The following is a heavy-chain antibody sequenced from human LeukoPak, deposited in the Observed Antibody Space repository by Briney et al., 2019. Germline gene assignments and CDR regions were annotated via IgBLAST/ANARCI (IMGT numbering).Heavy chain of an antibody. J-gene: IGHJ4*02. Sequence: NPSETLSLTCTVSGGSISSYYWSWIRQPAGKGLEWIGRIYTSGSTNYSPSLKSRVTMSVDTSKNQFSLKLSSVTAADTAVYYCAREFKRWRPGYCSSTSCYAFDYWGQGTLVTVSS. V-gene: IGHV4-4*07. D-gene: IGHD2-2*01. CDR3: AREFKRWRPGYCSSTSCYAFDY. CDR2: IYTSGST. CDR1: GGSISSYY.